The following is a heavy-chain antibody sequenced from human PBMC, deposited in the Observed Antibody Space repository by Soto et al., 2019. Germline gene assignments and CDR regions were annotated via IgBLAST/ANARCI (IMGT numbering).Heavy chain of an antibody. CDR2: IIPIFGTA. D-gene: IGHD3-3*01. J-gene: IGHJ6*02. Sequence: SVKVSCKASGGTFSSYAISWVRQAPGQGLEWMGGIIPIFGTANYAQKFQGRVTITADESTSTAYMELNSLRSEDTAVYYCASGLRYDFWSGYYPPYYYYGMDVWGQGTTVTVSS. V-gene: IGHV1-69*13. CDR1: GGTFSSYA. CDR3: ASGLRYDFWSGYYPPYYYYGMDV.